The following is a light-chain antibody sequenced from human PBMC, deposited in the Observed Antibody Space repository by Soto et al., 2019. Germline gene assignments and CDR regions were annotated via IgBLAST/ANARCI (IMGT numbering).Light chain of an antibody. CDR2: GAS. CDR3: QQYNNWPPYT. J-gene: IGKJ2*01. CDR1: QSVSNN. V-gene: IGKV3-15*01. Sequence: EIVMTQSPATLSVSPGERATLSCRASQSVSNNLARYQQKPGQAPRLLIYGASTRATGMPARFSGSGSGTEFTLTISSLQSEDFAVYYCQQYNNWPPYTFGQGTKLEIK.